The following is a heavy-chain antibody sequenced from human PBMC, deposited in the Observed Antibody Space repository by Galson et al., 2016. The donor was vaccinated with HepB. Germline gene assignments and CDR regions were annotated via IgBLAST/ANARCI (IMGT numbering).Heavy chain of an antibody. CDR1: GGSISRSGYY. D-gene: IGHD3-3*01. V-gene: IGHV4-31*03. CDR2: IYDSGST. CDR3: ASSYDFWSSTGGDAFDI. Sequence: TLSLTCTVSGGSISRSGYYWSWIRQHPEKGLEWIGYIYDSGSTYYTPPPKSRVTISVDTSKNQFSLKLSSVTAADTAVYYCASSYDFWSSTGGDAFDIWGQGTMVTVSS. J-gene: IGHJ3*02.